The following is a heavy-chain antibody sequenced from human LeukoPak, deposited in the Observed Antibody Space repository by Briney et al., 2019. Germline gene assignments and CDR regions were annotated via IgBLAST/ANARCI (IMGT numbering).Heavy chain of an antibody. CDR1: GLTVSSNY. D-gene: IGHD3-16*01. CDR3: ARSGNGGVGFDI. Sequence: GGSLRLSCAASGLTVSSNYMSWVRQAPGKGLECVSVIYSGGTTYNADSVKGRFTISRDNSKNTLYLQMNSLRAEDTAVYYCARSGNGGVGFDIWGPRTMVTVSS. V-gene: IGHV3-53*01. CDR2: IYSGGTT. J-gene: IGHJ3*02.